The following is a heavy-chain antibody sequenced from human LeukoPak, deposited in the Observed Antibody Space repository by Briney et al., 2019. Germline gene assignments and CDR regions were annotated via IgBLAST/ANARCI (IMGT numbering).Heavy chain of an antibody. J-gene: IGHJ4*02. Sequence: GGSLRLSCAASGFTFSSYAMSWVRQAPGKGLEWVSAISGSGGSTYYADSVKGRFTISRDNSKNTLYLHMSGLTAADTAVYYCAKDRSIGTYYTFDHWGQGSLVTVSS. CDR2: ISGSGGST. CDR3: AKDRSIGTYYTFDH. D-gene: IGHD1-26*01. CDR1: GFTFSSYA. V-gene: IGHV3-23*01.